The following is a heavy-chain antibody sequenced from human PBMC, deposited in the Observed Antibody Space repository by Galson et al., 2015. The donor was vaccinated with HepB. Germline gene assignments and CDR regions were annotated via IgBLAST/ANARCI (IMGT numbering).Heavy chain of an antibody. D-gene: IGHD2-15*01. CDR2: IIPISGTT. CDR1: GGTFTTNP. Sequence: SVKVSCKVSGGTFTTNPISWVRQAPGQGLEWMGGIIPISGTTKYTEKFQGRIALSADQSTSTAYMELSSLRSEDTAIYYCAGTHCSGHCYAGDYWGQGTLVTVSS. J-gene: IGHJ4*02. CDR3: AGTHCSGHCYAGDY. V-gene: IGHV1-69*13.